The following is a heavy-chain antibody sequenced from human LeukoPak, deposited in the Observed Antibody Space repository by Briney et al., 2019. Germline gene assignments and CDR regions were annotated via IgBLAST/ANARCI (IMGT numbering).Heavy chain of an antibody. CDR2: ISSSSSTI. V-gene: IGHV3-48*01. Sequence: SGGSLRLSCAASGFTFSSYSMNWVRQAPGKGLEWVSYISSSSSTIYYADSVKGRFTISGDNAKNSLYLQMNSLRAEDTAVYYCARDGTYYYDSSGQSGYWGQGTLVTVSS. CDR3: ARDGTYYYDSSGQSGY. CDR1: GFTFSSYS. D-gene: IGHD3-22*01. J-gene: IGHJ4*02.